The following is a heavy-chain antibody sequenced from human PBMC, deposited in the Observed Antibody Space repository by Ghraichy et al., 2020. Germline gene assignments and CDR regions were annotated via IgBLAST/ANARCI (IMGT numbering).Heavy chain of an antibody. Sequence: GGSLRLSCAASGFTFSSYSMNWVRQAPGKGLEWVSYISSSSSTIYYADSVKGRFTISRDNAKNSLYLQMNSLRDEDTAVYYCARIRGSGWGVGGNYFDYWGQGTLVTVSS. CDR2: ISSSSSTI. J-gene: IGHJ4*02. CDR1: GFTFSSYS. CDR3: ARIRGSGWGVGGNYFDY. D-gene: IGHD6-19*01. V-gene: IGHV3-48*02.